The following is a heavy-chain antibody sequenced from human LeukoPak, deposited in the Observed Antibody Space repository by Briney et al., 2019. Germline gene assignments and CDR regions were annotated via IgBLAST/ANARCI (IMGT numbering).Heavy chain of an antibody. CDR1: GGSISSSSYY. CDR3: ARSSLAVYFDY. Sequence: SETLSLTCTVSGGSISSSSYYWGWIRQPPGKGLEWIGSIYYSGSTYYNPSLKSRVTISVDTSKNQFSLKLSSVTAADTAMYFCARSSLAVYFDYWGQGTLVTASS. V-gene: IGHV4-39*01. J-gene: IGHJ4*02. D-gene: IGHD6-19*01. CDR2: IYYSGST.